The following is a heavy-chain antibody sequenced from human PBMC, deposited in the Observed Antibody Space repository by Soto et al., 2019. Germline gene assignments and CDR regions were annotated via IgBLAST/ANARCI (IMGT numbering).Heavy chain of an antibody. D-gene: IGHD4-4*01. V-gene: IGHV4-31*03. CDR2: ISYSGST. J-gene: IGHJ2*01. CDR1: GGSIGSGGYY. CDR3: ARSKDYNAHWYFDL. Sequence: QVQLQEAGPGVVKSSQTLSLTCTVSGGSIGSGGYYWNWIRQHPGKGLELIGYISYSGSTYYNPSLRGRVTLSVDTSKNQFSLKLSSVPAADTAVYYCARSKDYNAHWYFDLWGRGTLVSVSS.